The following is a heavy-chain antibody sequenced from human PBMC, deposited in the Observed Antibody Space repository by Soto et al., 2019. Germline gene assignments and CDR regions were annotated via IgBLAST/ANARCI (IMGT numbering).Heavy chain of an antibody. Sequence: SETLSLTCTVSGGSISSSSYYWGWIRQPPGKGLEWIGSIYYSGSTYYNPSLKSRVTISVDTSKNQFSLKLSSVTAADTAVYYCARHRRIVGATPSAFDIWGQGTMVTVSS. J-gene: IGHJ3*02. CDR3: ARHRRIVGATPSAFDI. CDR1: GGSISSSSYY. V-gene: IGHV4-39*01. D-gene: IGHD1-26*01. CDR2: IYYSGST.